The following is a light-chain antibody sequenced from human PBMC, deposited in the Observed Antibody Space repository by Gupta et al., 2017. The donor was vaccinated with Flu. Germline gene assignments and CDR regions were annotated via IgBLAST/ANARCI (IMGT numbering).Light chain of an antibody. Sequence: NFILTQPHSVSDSPGNTVTISCTRSSGRIASSFVQWYQQRPGSYPTTVIYEDNQRPSGVPDRCSGSIDSSYNSASLTIAGLKKEDEADYYCQYYNTSDVIFGGGTKLTVL. CDR1: SGRIASSF. CDR2: EDN. J-gene: IGLJ2*01. CDR3: QYYNTSDVI. V-gene: IGLV6-57*01.